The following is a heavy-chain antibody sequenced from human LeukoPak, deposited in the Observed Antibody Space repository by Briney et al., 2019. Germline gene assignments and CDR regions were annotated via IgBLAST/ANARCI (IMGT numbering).Heavy chain of an antibody. J-gene: IGHJ6*02. Sequence: ASGKASCKVSGYCFTTYCIHWVRQAPGQGLEWMGIINPVGGSTIYAHKFQGRVTMTTDTSTSTASLDVSCLRSAAPAFYYRARDAQLVRGVGMDVWGQGTTVTVSS. D-gene: IGHD3-10*01. CDR1: GYCFTTYC. CDR3: ARDAQLVRGVGMDV. CDR2: INPVGGST. V-gene: IGHV1-46*01.